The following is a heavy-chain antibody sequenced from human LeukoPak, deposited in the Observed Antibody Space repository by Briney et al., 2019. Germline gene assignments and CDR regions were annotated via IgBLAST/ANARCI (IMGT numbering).Heavy chain of an antibody. Sequence: PSETLSLTCTVSGGFINSYYWIWIRQPPGKGREGIGYIYYSGSTNYNPSLKSRVTISVDTSNNKFSLKLTSLTAADTAVYYCVRHLSAGRPAFDIWGQGTMVTVSS. D-gene: IGHD2-15*01. CDR3: VRHLSAGRPAFDI. V-gene: IGHV4-59*08. CDR2: IYYSGST. CDR1: GGFINSYY. J-gene: IGHJ3*02.